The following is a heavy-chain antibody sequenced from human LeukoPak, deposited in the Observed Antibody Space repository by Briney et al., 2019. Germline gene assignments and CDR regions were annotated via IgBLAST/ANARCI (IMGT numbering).Heavy chain of an antibody. CDR3: AKGSRIAVAGTVDY. Sequence: GGSLRLSCAASGFTVSSNYMSWVRQAPGKGLEWVSVIYSGGSTYYADSVKGRFTISRDNSKNTLYLQMSSLRAEDTAVYHCAKGSRIAVAGTVDYWGQGTLVTVSS. D-gene: IGHD6-19*01. CDR2: IYSGGST. J-gene: IGHJ4*02. V-gene: IGHV3-66*01. CDR1: GFTVSSNY.